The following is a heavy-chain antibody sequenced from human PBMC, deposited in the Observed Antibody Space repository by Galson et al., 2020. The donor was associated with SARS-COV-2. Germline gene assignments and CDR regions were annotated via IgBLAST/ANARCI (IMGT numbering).Heavy chain of an antibody. CDR3: ARDRGDYVMKFYFDY. V-gene: IGHV4-39*07. Sequence: SETLSLTCTVSGGSISGSSYYWGWIRQPPGKGPEWIGPIYYSGTTYYNPSLKTRVTMSVDTSKNQFSLRLTSVTAADTAMYYCARDRGDYVMKFYFDYWGQGALVTVSS. J-gene: IGHJ4*02. CDR2: IYYSGTT. CDR1: GGSISGSSYY. D-gene: IGHD4-17*01.